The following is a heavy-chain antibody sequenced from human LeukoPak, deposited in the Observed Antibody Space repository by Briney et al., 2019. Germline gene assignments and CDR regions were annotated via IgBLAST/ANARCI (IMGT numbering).Heavy chain of an antibody. Sequence: GGSLRLSCAASGFTFTNYAMSWVRQAPGKGLEWVSGMSGSGSSTYYADSVKGRFTISRGNSKNMLYLQMNSLRAEDTALYYCAKDLEAYYYADIDYWGQGTLVTVSS. V-gene: IGHV3-23*01. CDR1: GFTFTNYA. J-gene: IGHJ4*02. D-gene: IGHD3-10*01. CDR3: AKDLEAYYYADIDY. CDR2: MSGSGSST.